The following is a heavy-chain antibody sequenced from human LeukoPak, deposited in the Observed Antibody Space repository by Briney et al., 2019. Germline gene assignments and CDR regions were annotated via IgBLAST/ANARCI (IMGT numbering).Heavy chain of an antibody. CDR3: ATYLRSGPIDC. J-gene: IGHJ4*02. CDR1: GFSFGSYS. V-gene: IGHV3-21*01. Sequence: GGSLRLSCAASGFSFGSYSLNWVRQAPGKGLEWVSSISSSSSYIYYVDSVKGRFTISRDNAKNSLYLQMNSLRAEDTAVYYCATYLRSGPIDCWGQGTLVTVSS. CDR2: ISSSSSYI. D-gene: IGHD4-17*01.